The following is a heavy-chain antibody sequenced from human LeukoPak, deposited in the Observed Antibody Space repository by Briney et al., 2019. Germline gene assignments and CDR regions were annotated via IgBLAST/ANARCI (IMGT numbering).Heavy chain of an antibody. Sequence: GGSLRLSCTASGFTFDNYAMIWVRQASGKGLEWVSVISGSGDGTDSADSVRGRFTISRDNSKNTLYLEMSSLRVEDTAVYHCAKCSTSAYTTGWCNWIDPWGQGTLVTVS. CDR1: GFTFDNYA. D-gene: IGHD6-19*01. V-gene: IGHV3-23*01. CDR2: ISGSGDGT. CDR3: AKCSTSAYTTGWCNWIDP. J-gene: IGHJ5*02.